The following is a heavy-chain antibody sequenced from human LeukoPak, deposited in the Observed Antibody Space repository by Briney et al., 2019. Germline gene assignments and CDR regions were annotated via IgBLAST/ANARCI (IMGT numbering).Heavy chain of an antibody. V-gene: IGHV1-3*01. CDR2: INAGNGNT. J-gene: IGHJ4*02. CDR1: GYTFTSYA. D-gene: IGHD2-21*02. CDR3: ASSLCGGDCYPRFDY. Sequence: HVASVKVSCKASGYTFTSYAMHWVRQAPGQRLEWMGWINAGNGNTKYSQKFQGRVTITRDTSASTAYMELSSLRSEDTAVYYCASSLCGGDCYPRFDYWGQGTLVTVSS.